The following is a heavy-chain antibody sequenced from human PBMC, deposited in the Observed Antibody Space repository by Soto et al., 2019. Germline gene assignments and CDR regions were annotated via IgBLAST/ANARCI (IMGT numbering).Heavy chain of an antibody. D-gene: IGHD4-17*01. J-gene: IGHJ6*02. V-gene: IGHV1-69*13. CDR1: GGTFSSYA. CDR2: IIPIFGTA. CDR3: ASHTTTGTTYGYYYGMDV. Sequence: GASVKVSCKASGGTFSSYAISWVRQAPGQGLEWMGGIIPIFGTANYAQKFQGRVTITADESTSTAYMELSSLRSEDTAGYYCASHTTTGTTYGYYYGMDVWGQGTTVTVSS.